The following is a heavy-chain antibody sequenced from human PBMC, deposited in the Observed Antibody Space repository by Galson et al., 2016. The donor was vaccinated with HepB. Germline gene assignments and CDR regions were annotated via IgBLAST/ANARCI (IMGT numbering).Heavy chain of an antibody. D-gene: IGHD3-3*01. CDR3: TRGSRWSGYYTIDY. Sequence: SLRLSCAASGSNFGSYSINWVRQAPGKGLEWVSSINSPGLKIHYADSLKGRFTISRDTAKSSVFLQMSGLRAEDTAIYYCTRGSRWSGYYTIDYWGRGTPVTVSS. CDR1: GSNFGSYS. V-gene: IGHV3-21*06. J-gene: IGHJ4*02. CDR2: INSPGLKI.